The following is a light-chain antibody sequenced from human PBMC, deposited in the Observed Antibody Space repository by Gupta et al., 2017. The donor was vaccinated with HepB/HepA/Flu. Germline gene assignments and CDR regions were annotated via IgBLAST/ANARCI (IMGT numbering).Light chain of an antibody. J-gene: IGKJ3*01. Sequence: DIQMTQSPSTLSASVGDRVTITCRASQPISTWLAWYQQKPGKAPKLLIYRASTLESGVPSRFSGSGSGTEFSLTITSLQPDDFATYYCQQENSYMFTFGHGTRVDFK. CDR3: QQENSYMFT. CDR1: QPISTW. CDR2: RAS. V-gene: IGKV1-5*03.